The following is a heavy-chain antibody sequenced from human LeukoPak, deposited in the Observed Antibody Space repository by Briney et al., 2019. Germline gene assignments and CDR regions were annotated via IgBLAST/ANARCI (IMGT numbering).Heavy chain of an antibody. V-gene: IGHV3-23*01. CDR1: GFTFSSYA. J-gene: IGHJ4*02. Sequence: TGGSLRLSCAASGFTFSSYAMSWVRQAPGKGLEWVSPISGNGGSTYYADSVKGRFTISRDNSKNTLYLQMNSLRAEDTAVYYCAKGIQSLTGLSDSGFRGNWGQGTLVTVSS. CDR3: AKGIQSLTGLSDSGFRGN. D-gene: IGHD3-16*01. CDR2: ISGNGGST.